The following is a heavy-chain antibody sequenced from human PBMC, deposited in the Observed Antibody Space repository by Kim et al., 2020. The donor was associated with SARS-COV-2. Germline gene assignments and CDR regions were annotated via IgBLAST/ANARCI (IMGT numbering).Heavy chain of an antibody. CDR1: GASIISSDW. Sequence: SETLSLTCAVSGASIISSDWWTWVRQPPGKGLEWIGEIFHGGSTSYSPSLKSRLNISVDKSKNLFSLNLKSVTAADTAVYYCARRTISSLRGAADYWGEGTLVTVSS. CDR3: ARRTISSLRGAADY. CDR2: IFHGGST. D-gene: IGHD3-10*01. V-gene: IGHV4-4*02. J-gene: IGHJ4*02.